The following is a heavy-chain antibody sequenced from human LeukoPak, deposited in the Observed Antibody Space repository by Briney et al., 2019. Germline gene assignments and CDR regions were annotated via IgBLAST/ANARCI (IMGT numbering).Heavy chain of an antibody. CDR3: AREDLEMATGWFDP. Sequence: SETLSLTCTVSGGSISSYYWSWIRQPAGKGLEWIGRIYTSGSTNYNPSLKSRVTMPVDTSKNQFSLKLSSVTAADTAVYYCAREDLEMATGWFDPWGQGTLDTVSS. CDR2: IYTSGST. CDR1: GGSISSYY. D-gene: IGHD5-24*01. J-gene: IGHJ5*02. V-gene: IGHV4-4*07.